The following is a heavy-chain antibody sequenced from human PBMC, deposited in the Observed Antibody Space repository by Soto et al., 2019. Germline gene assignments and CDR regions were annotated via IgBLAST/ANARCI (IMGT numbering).Heavy chain of an antibody. CDR3: ARAPYYGDFNWFDP. CDR2: IIPILGIA. V-gene: IGHV1-69*02. J-gene: IGHJ5*02. D-gene: IGHD4-17*01. CDR1: GGTFSSYT. Sequence: QVQLVQSGAEVKKPGSSVKVSCKASGGTFSSYTISWVRQAPGQGLEWMGRIIPILGIANYAQKFQGRVTITADKTKSTAYMEQSSLRYEDTAVYYCARAPYYGDFNWFDPWGQGTLVTVSS.